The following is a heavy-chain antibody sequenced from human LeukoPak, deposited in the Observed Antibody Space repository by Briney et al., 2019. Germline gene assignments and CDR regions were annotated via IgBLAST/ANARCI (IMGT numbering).Heavy chain of an antibody. D-gene: IGHD2-2*01. J-gene: IGHJ6*02. Sequence: ASVKVSCKASGYTFTDYYIHWVRQAPGQGLEWMGWINPNSGGTNYAQKFQGRVTMTRDTSISTAYMELSRLRSDDTAVYYCARDRVDQLPDYYYYGMDVWGRGTTVTVSS. V-gene: IGHV1-2*02. CDR2: INPNSGGT. CDR1: GYTFTDYY. CDR3: ARDRVDQLPDYYYYGMDV.